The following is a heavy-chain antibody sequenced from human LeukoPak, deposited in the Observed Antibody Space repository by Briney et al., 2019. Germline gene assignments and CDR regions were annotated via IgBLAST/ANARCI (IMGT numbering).Heavy chain of an antibody. CDR2: IYYSGST. CDR1: GYSISSAYY. J-gene: IGHJ5*02. D-gene: IGHD5-12*01. Sequence: SETLSLTCSVSGYSISSAYYWGWIRQPPGKGLEWIGYIYYSGSTNYNPSLKSRVTISVDTSKNQFSLKLSSVTAADTAVYYCARETRDIVATVHYTMFDPWGQGTLVTVSS. CDR3: ARETRDIVATVHYTMFDP. V-gene: IGHV4-38-2*02.